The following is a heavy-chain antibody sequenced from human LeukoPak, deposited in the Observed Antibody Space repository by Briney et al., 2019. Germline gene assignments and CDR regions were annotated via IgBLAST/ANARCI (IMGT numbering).Heavy chain of an antibody. J-gene: IGHJ5*02. V-gene: IGHV4-34*01. D-gene: IGHD3-16*01. CDR1: SESSGGDD. Sequence: PSETLSLTCAMHSESSGGDDWTWIRQPPGKGLEWIGEVGPGGSTRYNPSLRSRVTISLDTSRRRFSLRLSSVTAADTGVYYCARDGGTRLGFDPWGQGTLVTVSS. CDR3: ARDGGTRLGFDP. CDR2: VGPGGST.